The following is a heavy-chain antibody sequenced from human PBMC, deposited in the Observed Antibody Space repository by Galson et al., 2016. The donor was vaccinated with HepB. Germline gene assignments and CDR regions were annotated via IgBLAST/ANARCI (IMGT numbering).Heavy chain of an antibody. D-gene: IGHD1-26*01. CDR3: AIGGPLIVGSTSLYC. Sequence: SVKVSCKASGYTFTGFYMHWVRQAPGQGLEWMGWINPNSGGTNYTQKFQGRVTMTRDTSISTAYMELNRLRSDDTAVYFCAIGGPLIVGSTSLYCWGEGTLVTVSS. CDR1: GYTFTGFY. J-gene: IGHJ4*02. V-gene: IGHV1-2*02. CDR2: INPNSGGT.